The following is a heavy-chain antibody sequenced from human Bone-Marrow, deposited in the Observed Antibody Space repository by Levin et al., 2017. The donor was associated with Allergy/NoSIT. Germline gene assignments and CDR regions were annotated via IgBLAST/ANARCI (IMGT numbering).Heavy chain of an antibody. J-gene: IGHJ3*01. CDR1: GFTFSYYS. Sequence: GGSLRLSCAASGFTFSYYSMHWVRQAPGKGLEWVAVIWYDEIKKYYVDSVKGRFTISRDTFKDMLYLQMDSLGAEDTAVYYCAKSLGPPSTTLHDAFDVWGQGTMVTVSS. D-gene: IGHD1-14*01. CDR2: IWYDEIKK. CDR3: AKSLGPPSTTLHDAFDV. V-gene: IGHV3-33*06.